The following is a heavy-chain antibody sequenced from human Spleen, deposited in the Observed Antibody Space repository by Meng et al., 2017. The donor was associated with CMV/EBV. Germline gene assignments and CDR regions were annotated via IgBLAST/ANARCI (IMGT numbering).Heavy chain of an antibody. CDR2: INHSGST. CDR3: ARVSVATYYFDY. V-gene: IGHV4-34*01. CDR1: GGSFSGYY. Sequence: SETLSLTCAVYGGSFSGYYWSWIRQPPGKGLEWIGEINHSGSTNYNPSLKSRVTISVDTSKNQFSLKLSSVTAADTAVYYCARVSVATYYFDYWGQGTLVTVS. J-gene: IGHJ4*02. D-gene: IGHD1-26*01.